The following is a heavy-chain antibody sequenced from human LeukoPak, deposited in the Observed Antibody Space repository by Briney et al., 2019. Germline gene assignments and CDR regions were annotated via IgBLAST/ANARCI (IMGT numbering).Heavy chain of an antibody. CDR2: IIPIFGTA. J-gene: IGHJ3*02. D-gene: IGHD2-15*01. Sequence: ASVKVSCKASGGTFSSYAISWVRQAPGQGLEWMGGIIPIFGTANYAQKFQGRVTITADESTSTAYMELSSLRSEDTAVYYCARVAIASSRVDAFDIWGQGTMVTVSS. V-gene: IGHV1-69*13. CDR1: GGTFSSYA. CDR3: ARVAIASSRVDAFDI.